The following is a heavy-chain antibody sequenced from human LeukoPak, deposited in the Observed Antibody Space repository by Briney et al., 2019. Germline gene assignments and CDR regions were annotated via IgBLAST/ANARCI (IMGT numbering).Heavy chain of an antibody. D-gene: IGHD3-22*01. J-gene: IGHJ4*02. V-gene: IGHV4-59*01. Sequence: PSETLSLTCTVSGGSISSYYWSWLRQPPGKGLEWIGYIYYSGSTNYNPSLKSRVTISVDTSKNQFSLKLSSVTAADTAVYYCARVITMIVVGRRGYYFDYWGQGTLVTVSS. CDR1: GGSISSYY. CDR3: ARVITMIVVGRRGYYFDY. CDR2: IYYSGST.